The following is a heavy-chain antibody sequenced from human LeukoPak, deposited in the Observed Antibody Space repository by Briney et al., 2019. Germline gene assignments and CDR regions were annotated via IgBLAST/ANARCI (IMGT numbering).Heavy chain of an antibody. Sequence: SETLSLTCAVYGGSFGGYYWSWIRQPPGKGLEWIGEINHSGSTNYNPSLKSRVTISVDTSKNQFSLKLSSVTAADTAVYYCAVTRAVSYYYDSSGYYSRPFDYWGQGTLVTVSS. CDR1: GGSFGGYY. J-gene: IGHJ4*02. D-gene: IGHD3-22*01. V-gene: IGHV4-34*01. CDR2: INHSGST. CDR3: AVTRAVSYYYDSSGYYSRPFDY.